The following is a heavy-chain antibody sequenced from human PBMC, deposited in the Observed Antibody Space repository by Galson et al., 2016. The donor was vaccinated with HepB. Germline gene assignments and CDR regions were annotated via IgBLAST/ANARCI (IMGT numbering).Heavy chain of an antibody. CDR2: INAGLGNT. J-gene: IGHJ5*02. CDR1: GYTFTDYA. D-gene: IGHD4-11*01. V-gene: IGHV1-3*01. CDR3: AREMWGLQEWFDP. Sequence: SVKVSCKASGYTFTDYAIHWVRQAPGQRLECVGWINAGLGNTGYLQKFQGRVTITRDTSASTAYMELTSLTSEDTAVYYCAREMWGLQEWFDPWGQGTLVIVSS.